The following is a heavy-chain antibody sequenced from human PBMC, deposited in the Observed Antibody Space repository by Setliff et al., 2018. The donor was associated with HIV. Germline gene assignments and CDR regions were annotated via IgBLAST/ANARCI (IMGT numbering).Heavy chain of an antibody. CDR2: IKSERDGGTK. Sequence: GSLRLSCAASGFTFNKVWMNWVRQAPGKGLEWIGRIKSERDGGTKDYAAPVKGRFTISVDDSKTTLYLQMNSLKTEDTAVYYCSTLVGANPYHDAFDVWGQGTKVTVSS. CDR1: GFTFNKVW. V-gene: IGHV3-15*07. CDR3: STLVGANPYHDAFDV. J-gene: IGHJ3*01. D-gene: IGHD1-26*01.